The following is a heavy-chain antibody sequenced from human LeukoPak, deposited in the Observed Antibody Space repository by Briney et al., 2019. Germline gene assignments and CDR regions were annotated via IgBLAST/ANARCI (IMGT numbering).Heavy chain of an antibody. Sequence: ASVKVSCKASGGTFSSYAISWVRQAPGLGLEWMGGIIPIFGTANYAQKFQGRVTITADESTSTAYMELSSLRSEDTAVYYCARDPVSPEAVAGTWYFQHWGQGTLVTVSS. J-gene: IGHJ1*01. V-gene: IGHV1-69*13. CDR2: IIPIFGTA. CDR3: ARDPVSPEAVAGTWYFQH. CDR1: GGTFSSYA. D-gene: IGHD6-19*01.